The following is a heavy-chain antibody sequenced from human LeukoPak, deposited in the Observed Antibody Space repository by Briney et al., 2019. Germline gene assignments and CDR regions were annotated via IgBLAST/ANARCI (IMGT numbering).Heavy chain of an antibody. CDR1: GGSISSGSYY. D-gene: IGHD3-16*02. CDR3: ARDDYDYVWGSYRSKNWFDP. V-gene: IGHV4-61*02. Sequence: SQTLSLTCTVSGGSISSGSYYWSWIRQPAGKGLEWIGRIYTSGSTNYNPSLKSRVTISVDTSKNQFSLKLSSVTAADTAVYYCARDDYDYVWGSYRSKNWFDPWGQGTLVTVSS. CDR2: IYTSGST. J-gene: IGHJ5*02.